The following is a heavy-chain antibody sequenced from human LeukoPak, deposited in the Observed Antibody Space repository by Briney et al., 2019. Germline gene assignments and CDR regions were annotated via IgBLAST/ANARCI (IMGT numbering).Heavy chain of an antibody. CDR1: GYTFTGYY. CDR3: AKNLWFGEFPDAFDI. V-gene: IGHV1-2*02. J-gene: IGHJ3*02. Sequence: ASVKVSCKASGYTFTGYYMHWVRQAPGQGLEWMGWINPNSGGTNYAQKFQGRVTMTRDTSISTAYMELSRLRSDDTAVYYCAKNLWFGEFPDAFDIWGQGTMVTVSS. CDR2: INPNSGGT. D-gene: IGHD3-10*01.